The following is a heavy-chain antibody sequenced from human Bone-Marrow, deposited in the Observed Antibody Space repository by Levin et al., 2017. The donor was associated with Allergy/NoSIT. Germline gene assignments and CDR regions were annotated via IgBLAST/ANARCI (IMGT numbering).Heavy chain of an antibody. CDR1: GGSFSGYY. CDR3: VATYYYDSRGDY. J-gene: IGHJ4*02. D-gene: IGHD3-22*01. Sequence: ESLKISCAVYGGSFSGYYWSWIRQPPGKGLEWIGEINHSGSTNYNPSLKSRVTISVDTSKNQFSLKLSSVTAADTAVYYCVATYYYDSRGDYWGQGTLVTVSS. V-gene: IGHV4-34*01. CDR2: INHSGST.